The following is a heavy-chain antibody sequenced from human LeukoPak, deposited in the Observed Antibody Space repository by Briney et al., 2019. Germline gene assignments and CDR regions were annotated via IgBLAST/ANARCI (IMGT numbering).Heavy chain of an antibody. V-gene: IGHV4-4*02. J-gene: IGHJ4*02. D-gene: IGHD1-1*01. CDR2: IYHSGST. CDR1: GGSISSSNW. Sequence: SETLSLTCAVSGGSISSSNWWSWVRQPPGKGLEWIGEIYHSGSTYYNPSLKSRVTISVDTSKNQFSLKLSSVTAADTAVYYCARGGIYNWNYGRGSDFDYWGQGTLVTVSS. CDR3: ARGGIYNWNYGRGSDFDY.